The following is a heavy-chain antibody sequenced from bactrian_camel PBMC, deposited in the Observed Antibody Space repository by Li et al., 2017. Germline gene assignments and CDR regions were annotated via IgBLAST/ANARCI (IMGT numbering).Heavy chain of an antibody. CDR3: ANLYFRSLETRHVRI. Sequence: HVQLVVSGGGSVQAGGSLRLSCAVSGSTSSRYCMGWFRQAPGKEREGVAVIGPSGTTVYADSVKGRFTISEGVDTLYLQMNNPKSEDSAMYYCANLYFRSLETRHVRIWGQGPRSPSP. J-gene: IGHJ4*01. CDR1: GSTSSRYC. D-gene: IGHD8*01. CDR2: IGPSGTT. V-gene: IGHV3S55*01.